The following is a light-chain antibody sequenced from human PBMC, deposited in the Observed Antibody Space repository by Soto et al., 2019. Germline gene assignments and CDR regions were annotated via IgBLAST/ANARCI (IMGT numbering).Light chain of an antibody. V-gene: IGLV1-47*01. CDR3: AAWDDSLSGRV. CDR1: TFNIGSNY. CDR2: MNN. Sequence: QSVLTQPPSASGTPGQRVTISCSGSTFNIGSNYVYWYQQLPGTAPKLLIYMNNQRPSGVPDRFSGSKSGTSASLAISGLRSEDEADYYCAAWDDSLSGRVFGGGTKLTVL. J-gene: IGLJ2*01.